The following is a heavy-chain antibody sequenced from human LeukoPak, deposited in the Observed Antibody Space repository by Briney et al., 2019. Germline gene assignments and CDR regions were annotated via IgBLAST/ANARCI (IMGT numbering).Heavy chain of an antibody. CDR3: ARDKLHCSDDNCYSDYYYYYMDV. CDR1: GYSISSGYY. J-gene: IGHJ6*03. V-gene: IGHV4-38-2*02. D-gene: IGHD2-15*01. CDR2: IYHSGST. Sequence: SETLSLTCTVSGYSISSGYYWGWIRQPPGKGLEWIGSIYHSGSTYYNPSLKSRVTISVDTSKKQFSLKLSSVTAADTAVYYCARDKLHCSDDNCYSDYYYYYMDVWGKGTTVTVSS.